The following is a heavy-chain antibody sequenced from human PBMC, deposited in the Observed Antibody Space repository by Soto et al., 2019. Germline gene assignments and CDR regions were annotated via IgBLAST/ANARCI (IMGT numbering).Heavy chain of an antibody. CDR1: GGSISSGGYY. CDR3: ARAALYSSPFRWFAP. D-gene: IGHD6-13*01. J-gene: IGHJ5*02. V-gene: IGHV4-31*03. CDR2: IYYSGST. Sequence: QVQLQESGPGLVKPSQTLSLTCTVSGGSISSGGYYWSWLRQHPGKGLDWIGYIYYSGSTYYNPSLKSRVTISVDTSKNQFSLKLSSVTAADTAVYYCARAALYSSPFRWFAPWGQGTLVTVSS.